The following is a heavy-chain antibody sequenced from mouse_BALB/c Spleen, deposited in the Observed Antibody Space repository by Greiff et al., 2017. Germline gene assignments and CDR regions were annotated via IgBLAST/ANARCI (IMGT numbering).Heavy chain of an antibody. CDR1: GFTFSDYY. J-gene: IGHJ4*01. CDR3: ARDNYRYDYAMDY. D-gene: IGHD2-14*01. V-gene: IGHV5-4*02. Sequence: EVMLVESGGGLVQPGGSLKLSCAASGFTFSDYYMYWVRQTPEKRLEWVATISDGGSYTYYPDSVKGRFTISRDNAKNNLYLQMSSLKSEDTAMYYCARDNYRYDYAMDYWGQGTSVTVSS. CDR2: ISDGGSYT.